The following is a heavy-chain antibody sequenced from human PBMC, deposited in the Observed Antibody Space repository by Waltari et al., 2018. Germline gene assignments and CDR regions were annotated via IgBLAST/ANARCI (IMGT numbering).Heavy chain of an antibody. D-gene: IGHD2-2*03. J-gene: IGHJ5*02. CDR1: GYFINTGFF. Sequence: QVQLQESGPGLVRPSETLSLTCDVSGYFINTGFFWRWIRQPPGKGLEWIGNIYHDGTTYHSPSLKNRLTISLDTSKNQFSLRLTFVTVADSALYYCARQTLGYCTSAACRRLETWGQGILVTVSS. CDR3: ARQTLGYCTSAACRRLET. V-gene: IGHV4-38-2*01. CDR2: IYHDGTT.